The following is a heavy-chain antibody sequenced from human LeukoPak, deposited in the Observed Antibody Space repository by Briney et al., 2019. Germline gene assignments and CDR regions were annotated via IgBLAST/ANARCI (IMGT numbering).Heavy chain of an antibody. D-gene: IGHD1-26*01. V-gene: IGHV3-74*01. CDR1: GFTFRTYW. Sequence: GGSLRLSCAASGFTFRTYWMHWVRQAPGKGLVWVSRINSDGSSTSYADSVKGRFTISRDNAKDTLYLQMNSLRAEDTAVYYCARIVEWELPFDYWGQGTLVTVSS. CDR2: INSDGSST. J-gene: IGHJ4*02. CDR3: ARIVEWELPFDY.